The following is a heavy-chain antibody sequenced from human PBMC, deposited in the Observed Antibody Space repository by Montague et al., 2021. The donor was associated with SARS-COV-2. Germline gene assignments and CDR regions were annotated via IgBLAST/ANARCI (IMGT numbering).Heavy chain of an antibody. CDR2: TYYRSKWYN. CDR3: ARAYCGGDCYFYWYFDL. D-gene: IGHD2-21*02. V-gene: IGHV6-1*01. Sequence: CAISGDSVSSNIATWNLIRQSPSRGLEWLGRTYYRSKWYNDYAVSVKSRVIINPDTSNNRISLQLNSVTPEDTAVYYCARAYCGGDCYFYWYFDLWGRGTLVTVSS. CDR1: GDSVSSNIAT. J-gene: IGHJ2*01.